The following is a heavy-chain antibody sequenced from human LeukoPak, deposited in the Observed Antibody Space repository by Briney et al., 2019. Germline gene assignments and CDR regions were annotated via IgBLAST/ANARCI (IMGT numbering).Heavy chain of an antibody. D-gene: IGHD2-2*01. J-gene: IGHJ6*02. CDR2: INPNSGGT. CDR3: ARTYCSSTSCLGNYYGMDV. Sequence: GASVTVSCKASGYTFTVYYMHWVRQAPGQGLEWMGRINPNSGGTNYAQKFQGRVTMTRDTSISTAYMELSRLRSDDTAVYYCARTYCSSTSCLGNYYGMDVWGQGTTVTVSS. V-gene: IGHV1-2*06. CDR1: GYTFTVYY.